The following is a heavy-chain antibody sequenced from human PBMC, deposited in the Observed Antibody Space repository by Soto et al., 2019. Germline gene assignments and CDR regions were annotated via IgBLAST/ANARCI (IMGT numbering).Heavy chain of an antibody. CDR2: IWYDGSNK. D-gene: IGHD1-26*01. J-gene: IGHJ4*02. Sequence: QVQLVESGGGVVQPGRSLRLSCAASGFDFSNYGMHWVRQAPGKGLEWVAVIWYDGSNKYYADSVRGRFIISRDNSKNTLFLQLNSLRAEDTAVYYCARAVGPFDYWGQGTLVTVSS. CDR3: ARAVGPFDY. CDR1: GFDFSNYG. V-gene: IGHV3-33*01.